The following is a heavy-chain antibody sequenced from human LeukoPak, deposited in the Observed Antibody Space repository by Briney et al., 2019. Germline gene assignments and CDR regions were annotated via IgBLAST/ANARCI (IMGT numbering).Heavy chain of an antibody. CDR2: ISSSSSYI. CDR3: ARDLVAAAGNEGFDY. V-gene: IGHV3-21*01. Sequence: GGPLRLSCAASGFTFSSYSMNWVRQAPGKGLEWVSSISSSSSYIYYADSVKGRFTISRDNAKNSPYLQMNSLRAEDTAVYYCARDLVAAAGNEGFDYWGQGTLVTVSS. D-gene: IGHD6-13*01. J-gene: IGHJ4*02. CDR1: GFTFSSYS.